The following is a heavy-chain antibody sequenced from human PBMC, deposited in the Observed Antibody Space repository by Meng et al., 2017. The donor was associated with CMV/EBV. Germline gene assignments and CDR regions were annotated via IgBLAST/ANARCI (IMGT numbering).Heavy chain of an antibody. CDR3: TGQDCSSTSCYTQTDYYYYGMDV. CDR2: IIPIFGTA. J-gene: IGHJ6*02. V-gene: IGHV1-69*05. CDR1: AGTFSSYA. Sequence: SVQVSCKASAGTFSSYAINWVRQAPGQGLEWMGGIIPIFGTANYAQKFQGRVTITTDESTSTAYMELSSLRSEDTAVYYCTGQDCSSTSCYTQTDYYYYGMDVWGQGTTVTVSS. D-gene: IGHD2-2*02.